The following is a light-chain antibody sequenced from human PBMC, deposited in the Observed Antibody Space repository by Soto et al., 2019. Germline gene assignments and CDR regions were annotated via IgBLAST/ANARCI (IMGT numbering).Light chain of an antibody. CDR3: QQYNNWPPWT. J-gene: IGKJ1*01. Sequence: EIVLTQSPATLSLSPGETATLSCRASQSVSSYLAWYQQKPSQAPRLLIYDASNRATGIPDRFSGSGSGTDFTLTISSLEPEDFAVYYCQQYNNWPPWTFGQGTKVEIK. CDR1: QSVSSY. V-gene: IGKV3-11*01. CDR2: DAS.